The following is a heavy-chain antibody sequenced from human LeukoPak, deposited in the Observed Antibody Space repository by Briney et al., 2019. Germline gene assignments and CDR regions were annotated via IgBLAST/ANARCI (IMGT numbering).Heavy chain of an antibody. J-gene: IGHJ4*02. CDR3: ARDKAVAQAIFDY. D-gene: IGHD6-19*01. V-gene: IGHV3-23*01. Sequence: GGSLRLSCAASGFTFSSYAMSWVRQAPGKGLEWVSAISGSGGSTYYADSVKGRFTISRDNSKNTLYLQMNSLRAEDTAVYYCARDKAVAQAIFDYWGQGTLVTVSS. CDR2: ISGSGGST. CDR1: GFTFSSYA.